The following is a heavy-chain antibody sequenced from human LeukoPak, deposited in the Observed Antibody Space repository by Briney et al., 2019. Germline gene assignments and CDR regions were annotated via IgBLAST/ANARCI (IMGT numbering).Heavy chain of an antibody. D-gene: IGHD5-12*01. CDR3: AREGFYSGYDR. CDR1: GFPFSNYW. Sequence: GGSLRLSCAASGFPFSNYWMHWVRQAPGKGLEWVSYAAAGGFISHADSVRGRFTISRDNAKNSLYLQMNSLRDEDTAVYYCAREGFYSGYDRWGQGTLVTVSS. V-gene: IGHV3-69-1*01. CDR2: AAAGGFI. J-gene: IGHJ4*02.